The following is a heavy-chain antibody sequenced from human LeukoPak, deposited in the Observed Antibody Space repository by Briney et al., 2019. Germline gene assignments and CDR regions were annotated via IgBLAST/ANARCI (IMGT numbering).Heavy chain of an antibody. Sequence: SETLSLTCTVSGGSISSYYWSWIRQPPGKGLEWIGYIYYSGSTNYNPSLKSRVTISVDTSKNQFSLKLSSVTAADTAVYYCARAVYSSSPPLDYWGQGTLVTVSS. J-gene: IGHJ4*02. V-gene: IGHV4-59*08. CDR2: IYYSGST. CDR3: ARAVYSSSPPLDY. CDR1: GGSISSYY. D-gene: IGHD6-6*01.